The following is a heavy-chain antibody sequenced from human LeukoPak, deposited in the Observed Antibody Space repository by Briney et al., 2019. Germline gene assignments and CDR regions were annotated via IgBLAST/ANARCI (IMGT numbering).Heavy chain of an antibody. V-gene: IGHV1-18*01. D-gene: IGHD3-16*02. Sequence: EASVKVSCKASGYTLTSYGISWVRQAPGQGLEWMGWISPHTGNTKYPQKFQGRVTMTTDTSTSTAYMELRSLRSDDTAVYYCTREDDYVWGSYRYTVLDYWGQGTPLTVSS. J-gene: IGHJ4*02. CDR2: ISPHTGNT. CDR1: GYTLTSYG. CDR3: TREDDYVWGSYRYTVLDY.